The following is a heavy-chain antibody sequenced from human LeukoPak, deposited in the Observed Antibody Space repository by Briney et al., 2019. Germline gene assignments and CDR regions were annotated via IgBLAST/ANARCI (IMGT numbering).Heavy chain of an antibody. Sequence: GGSLRLSCAASGFTFSTYAMSWVRQAPGKGLEWVSGITSSGGSTSYADSVKGRFTISRDNSKNTLYLQMNSLRAEDTALYYCAKDLHEQWPVSADAFDIWGLGTMVTVSS. J-gene: IGHJ3*02. CDR3: AKDLHEQWPVSADAFDI. V-gene: IGHV3-23*01. CDR1: GFTFSTYA. CDR2: ITSSGGST. D-gene: IGHD6-19*01.